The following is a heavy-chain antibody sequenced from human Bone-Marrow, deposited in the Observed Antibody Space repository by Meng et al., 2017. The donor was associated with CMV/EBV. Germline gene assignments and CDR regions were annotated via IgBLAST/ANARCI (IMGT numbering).Heavy chain of an antibody. V-gene: IGHV3-11*01. Sequence: LRLPFAASGFTFTDYYMSWIRQAPGKGLEWVSYTSSSGSSIYYADSVKGRFTISRDNAEKSVYLQMNSLRAEDTAVYYCARNYGHADYWGQGTLVTVSS. CDR2: TSSSGSSI. D-gene: IGHD3-10*01. CDR3: ARNYGHADY. J-gene: IGHJ4*02. CDR1: GFTFTDYY.